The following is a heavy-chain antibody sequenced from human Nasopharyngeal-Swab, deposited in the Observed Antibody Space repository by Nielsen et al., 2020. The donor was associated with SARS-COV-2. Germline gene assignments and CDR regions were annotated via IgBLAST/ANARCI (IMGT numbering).Heavy chain of an antibody. V-gene: IGHV2-70*01. Sequence: GPTLVKPTQTVTLICTFSGFSLSTSGMCVSWIRQPPGKALEWLALIDWDDDKYYSTSLKTRLTISKDTSKNQVVLTMTNMDPVDTATYYCARILRTGTSNYYYGMDVWGQGTTITVSS. CDR3: ARILRTGTSNYYYGMDV. J-gene: IGHJ6*02. D-gene: IGHD1-1*01. CDR2: IDWDDDK. CDR1: GFSLSTSGMC.